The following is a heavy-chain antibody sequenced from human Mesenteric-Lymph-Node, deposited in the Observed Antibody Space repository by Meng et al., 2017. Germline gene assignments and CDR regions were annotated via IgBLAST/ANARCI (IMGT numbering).Heavy chain of an antibody. CDR1: GGSTSSRNW. D-gene: IGHD3-22*01. Sequence: SETLSPTCVVSGGSTSSRNWWSWVRQPPGKGLEWSGDFSQSGRTNYNPSLKSRVTISVDKSKNQFSLRLSSVTAADTAVYYCARNWLYYYDRSNYPYYYYGMDVWGQGTTVTVSS. CDR3: ARNWLYYYDRSNYPYYYYGMDV. CDR2: FSQSGRT. V-gene: IGHV4-4*02. J-gene: IGHJ6*02.